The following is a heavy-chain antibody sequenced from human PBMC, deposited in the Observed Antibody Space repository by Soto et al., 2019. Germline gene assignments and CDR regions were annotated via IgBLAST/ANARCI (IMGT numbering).Heavy chain of an antibody. J-gene: IGHJ5*02. Sequence: HPGGSLRLSCAASGFTVSSNYMSWVRQAPGRGLEWVSVIYSGGSTYYADSVKGRFTISRGNSKNTLYLQMSSLRAEDTAVYYCAKDLAIAAAGPAFDPWGQGTLVTVSS. CDR3: AKDLAIAAAGPAFDP. D-gene: IGHD6-13*01. CDR2: IYSGGST. V-gene: IGHV3-66*02. CDR1: GFTVSSNY.